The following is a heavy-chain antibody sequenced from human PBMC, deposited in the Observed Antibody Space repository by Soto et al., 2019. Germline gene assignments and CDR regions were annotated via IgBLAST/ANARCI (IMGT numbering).Heavy chain of an antibody. D-gene: IGHD3-3*01. J-gene: IGHJ4*02. CDR2: IYYSGST. CDR3: ARGNRPYESFDY. Sequence: PSETLSLTCTVSGDSISSGSYYWSWIRQPPGKGLEWIGYIYYSGSTYYNPSLKSRVTISVDTSKNQFSLSLSSVTAADTAVYYCARGNRPYESFDYWCQGTLVTVSS. V-gene: IGHV4-30-4*01. CDR1: GDSISSGSYY.